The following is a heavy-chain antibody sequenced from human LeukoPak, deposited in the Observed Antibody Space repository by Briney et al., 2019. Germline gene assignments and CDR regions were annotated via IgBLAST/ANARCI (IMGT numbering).Heavy chain of an antibody. Sequence: KLSCKGSGYSFTIYWIAWVRQMPGKGLGLMGVIYTGDSDTIYNPSFQGQVTISADKSINTAYLQWSSLKASDTAMYYCARRKSYDSSGYRGGLDYWGQGTLVTVSS. CDR2: IYTGDSDT. D-gene: IGHD3-22*01. V-gene: IGHV5-51*01. J-gene: IGHJ4*02. CDR3: ARRKSYDSSGYRGGLDY. CDR1: GYSFTIYW.